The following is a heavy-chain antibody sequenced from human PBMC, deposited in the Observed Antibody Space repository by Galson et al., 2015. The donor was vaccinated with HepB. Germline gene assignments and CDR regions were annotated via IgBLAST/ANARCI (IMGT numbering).Heavy chain of an antibody. J-gene: IGHJ4*02. CDR2: ISYDGSNK. Sequence: SLRLSCAASGFTFSSYGMHWVRQAPGKGLEWVAVISYDGSNKYYADSVKGRFTISRDNSKNTLYLQMNSLRAEDTAVYYCAKSLDQLLHFDYWGQGTLVTVSS. V-gene: IGHV3-30*18. CDR3: AKSLDQLLHFDY. D-gene: IGHD2-2*01. CDR1: GFTFSSYG.